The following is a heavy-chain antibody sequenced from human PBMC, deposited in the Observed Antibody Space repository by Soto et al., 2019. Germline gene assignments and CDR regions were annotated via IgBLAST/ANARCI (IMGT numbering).Heavy chain of an antibody. CDR2: ISGSGGST. J-gene: IGHJ6*02. D-gene: IGHD3-10*01. Sequence: PGGSLRLSCAASGFTFSSYAMSWVRQAPGKGLEWVSAISGSGGSTYYADSVKGRFTISRDNSKNTLYLQMNSLRAEDTTVYYCAKETIRNYYGSGSPYYYGMDVWGQGTTVTVSS. V-gene: IGHV3-23*01. CDR3: AKETIRNYYGSGSPYYYGMDV. CDR1: GFTFSSYA.